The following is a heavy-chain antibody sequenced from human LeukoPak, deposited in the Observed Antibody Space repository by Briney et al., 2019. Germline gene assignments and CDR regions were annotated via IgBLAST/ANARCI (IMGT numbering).Heavy chain of an antibody. D-gene: IGHD3-10*01. CDR1: GFTFSSYG. J-gene: IGHJ6*02. CDR2: ISYDGSKK. V-gene: IGHV3-30*18. CDR3: AKVMSDYGSFYFALDV. Sequence: PGGSLRLSCAASGFTFSSYGMHWVRQAPGKGLEWVAVISYDGSKKYYADSVKGRFTISRNNSKNTLYLQMNGLRAEDTAVYYCAKVMSDYGSFYFALDVWGQGTTVTVSS.